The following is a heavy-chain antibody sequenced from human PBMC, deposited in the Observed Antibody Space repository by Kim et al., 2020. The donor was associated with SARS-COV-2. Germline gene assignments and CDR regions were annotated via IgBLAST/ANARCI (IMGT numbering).Heavy chain of an antibody. CDR3: ASGKLMSDY. V-gene: IGHV4-39*07. Sequence: GSTYYNPSLKSRVTISVDTSKNQFSLKLSSVTAADTAVYYCASGKLMSDYWGQGTLVTVSS. CDR2: GST. J-gene: IGHJ4*02. D-gene: IGHD2-15*01.